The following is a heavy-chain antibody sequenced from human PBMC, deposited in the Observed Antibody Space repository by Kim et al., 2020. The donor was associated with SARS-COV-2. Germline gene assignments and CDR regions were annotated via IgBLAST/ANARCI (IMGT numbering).Heavy chain of an antibody. CDR3: AKVGGIAAAGDY. D-gene: IGHD6-13*01. Sequence: YDPDSLKGRFTNSRDNSKNTLYLQMNSLRAEDTAVYYCAKVGGIAAAGDYWGQGTLVTVSS. V-gene: IGHV3-23*01. J-gene: IGHJ4*02.